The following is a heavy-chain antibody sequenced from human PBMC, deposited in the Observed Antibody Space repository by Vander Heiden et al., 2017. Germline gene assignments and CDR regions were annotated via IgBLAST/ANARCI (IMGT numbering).Heavy chain of an antibody. Sequence: QVQLVESGGGVVQPGRSLRLPCAASGFTFSNYGMHWVRQAPGKGLEWVALISYDGSNKFYADSVKGRFTISRDKSRHTVYLQMNSLTAEDTAVYYCARGLTGTGDYWGQGTLVTVSS. CDR1: GFTFSNYG. V-gene: IGHV3-30*03. CDR3: ARGLTGTGDY. D-gene: IGHD1-20*01. CDR2: ISYDGSNK. J-gene: IGHJ4*02.